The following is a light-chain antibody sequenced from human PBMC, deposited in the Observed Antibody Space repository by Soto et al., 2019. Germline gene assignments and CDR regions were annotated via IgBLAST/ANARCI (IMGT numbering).Light chain of an antibody. CDR2: DAS. CDR1: RGISRS. CDR3: QQSHNLPLT. Sequence: DIQLTQSPSSLSASVGDRVTITCHASRGISRSINWFQQRPGKAPKLLIFDASNLETGVPSRFSGSGSGTNFSFTVTSLQPEDFATYYCQQSHNLPLTFGGGTKVEIK. J-gene: IGKJ4*01. V-gene: IGKV1-33*01.